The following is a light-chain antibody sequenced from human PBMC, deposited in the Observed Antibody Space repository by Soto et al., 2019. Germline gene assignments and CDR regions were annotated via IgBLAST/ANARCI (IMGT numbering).Light chain of an antibody. V-gene: IGKV1-33*01. J-gene: IGKJ2*01. CDR3: QQFDTLPPA. Sequence: DIQMTQSPSSLSASVGDRVTISCQASQDISKYLNWYQQHPGKDPRLLIYDAASLDAGVPSRISGSGSGTDFTFTIDSLQPEDIATYFCQQFDTLPPAFGQGTKLEIK. CDR1: QDISKY. CDR2: DAA.